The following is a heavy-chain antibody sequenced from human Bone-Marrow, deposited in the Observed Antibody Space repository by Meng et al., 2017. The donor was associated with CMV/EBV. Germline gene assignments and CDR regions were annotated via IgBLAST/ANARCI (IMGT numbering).Heavy chain of an antibody. V-gene: IGHV4-39*07. Sequence: SETLSLTCTVSGGSISSSSYYWGWIRRPPGKGLEWIGSIYYSGSTYYNPSLKSRVTISVDTSKNQFSLKLSSVTAADTAVYYCARGGQLANYWGQGTLVTVSS. D-gene: IGHD6-13*01. CDR2: IYYSGST. J-gene: IGHJ4*02. CDR3: ARGGQLANY. CDR1: GGSISSSSYY.